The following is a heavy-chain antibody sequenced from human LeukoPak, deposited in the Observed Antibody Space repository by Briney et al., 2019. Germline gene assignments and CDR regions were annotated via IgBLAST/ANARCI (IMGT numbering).Heavy chain of an antibody. CDR2: IIPILGIA. J-gene: IGHJ4*02. Sequence: ASVKVSCKASGYTFTSYGISWVRQAPGQGLEWMGRIIPILGIANYAQKFQGRVTITADKSTSTAYMELSSLRSEDTAVYYCARAYLYGSGSYYNIQYDYWGQGTLVTVSS. D-gene: IGHD3-10*01. CDR1: GYTFTSYG. CDR3: ARAYLYGSGSYYNIQYDY. V-gene: IGHV1-69*04.